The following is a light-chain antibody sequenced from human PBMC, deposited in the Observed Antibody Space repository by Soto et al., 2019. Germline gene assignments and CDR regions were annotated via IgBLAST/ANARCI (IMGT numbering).Light chain of an antibody. CDR2: EVY. V-gene: IGLV2-14*01. CDR3: SSYISTNTLG. CDR1: SSDIGGYKY. Sequence: QSVLTQPASVSGSPGQSITISCTGTSSDIGGYKYVSWYQQHPGKAPKLLIFEVYDCPSGISNRFSGSKSGNTASLTISGLQAEDEADYYCSSYISTNTLGFGGGTKVTVL. J-gene: IGLJ3*02.